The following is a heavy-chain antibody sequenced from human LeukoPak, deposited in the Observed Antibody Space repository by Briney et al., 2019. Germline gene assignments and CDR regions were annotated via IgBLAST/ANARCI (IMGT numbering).Heavy chain of an antibody. Sequence: GGSLRLSCAASGFTFSSYSMNWVRQAPGKGLEGVSSISSSSSYIYYADSVKGRFTISRDNAKNSLYLQMNSLRAEDTAVYYCARARHMQWLMTDYWGQGTLVTVSS. CDR3: ARARHMQWLMTDY. J-gene: IGHJ4*02. D-gene: IGHD6-19*01. V-gene: IGHV3-21*01. CDR2: ISSSSSYI. CDR1: GFTFSSYS.